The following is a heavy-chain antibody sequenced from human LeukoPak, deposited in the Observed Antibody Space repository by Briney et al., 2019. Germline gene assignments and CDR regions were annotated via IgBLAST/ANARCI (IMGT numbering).Heavy chain of an antibody. J-gene: IGHJ2*01. CDR1: GGSISSYY. CDR3: ARKLVVVTASSYWHFDL. D-gene: IGHD2-21*02. V-gene: IGHV4-4*07. CDR2: IYTSGST. Sequence: PSETLSLTCTVSGGSISSYYWSWIRQPAGKGLEWIGRIYTSGSTNYNPSLKSRVTMSVDTSKNQFSLKLSSVTAADTAVYCCARKLVVVTASSYWHFDLWGRGTLVTVSS.